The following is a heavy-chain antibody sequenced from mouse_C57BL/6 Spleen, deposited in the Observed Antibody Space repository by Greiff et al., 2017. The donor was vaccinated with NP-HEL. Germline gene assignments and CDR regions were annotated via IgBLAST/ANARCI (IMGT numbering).Heavy chain of an antibody. CDR2: IYPGDGDT. CDR1: GYAFSSSW. V-gene: IGHV1-82*01. J-gene: IGHJ4*01. Sequence: QVQLQQSGPELMKPGASVKISCKASGYAFSSSWMNWVKQRPGKGLEWIGRIYPGDGDTNYNGKFKGKATLTADKSSSTAYMQLSSLTSEDSAVYFCATGIYYGNFGYAMDYWGQGTSVTVSS. CDR3: ATGIYYGNFGYAMDY. D-gene: IGHD2-1*01.